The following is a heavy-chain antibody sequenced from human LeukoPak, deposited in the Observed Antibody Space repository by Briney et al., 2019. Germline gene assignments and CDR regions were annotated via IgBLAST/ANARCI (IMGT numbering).Heavy chain of an antibody. V-gene: IGHV3-53*01. Sequence: PGGSLRLSCAASGFTVSSNYMSWVRQAPGKGLEWVSVIYSGGSTYYADSVKGRFTISRDNSKNTLYLQMNSLRAEDTAVYYCARVFPEPGPPAYYFDYWGQGTLVTVSS. CDR3: ARVFPEPGPPAYYFDY. CDR1: GFTVSSNY. D-gene: IGHD3-3*01. J-gene: IGHJ4*02. CDR2: IYSGGST.